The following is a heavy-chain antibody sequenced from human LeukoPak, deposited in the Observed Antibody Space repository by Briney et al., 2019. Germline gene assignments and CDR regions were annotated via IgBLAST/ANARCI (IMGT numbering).Heavy chain of an antibody. V-gene: IGHV3-7*01. Sequence: GGSLRLSCAASGFSISNYWMSWVRQAPGKGLEWVANIKQDGSEKFYVDSVKGRFTISRDNAKNSLYLQMNSLRAEDTAVYYCARDPGNCSSTSRSYFDYWGQGTLVTVSS. CDR1: GFSISNYW. CDR3: ARDPGNCSSTSRSYFDY. D-gene: IGHD2-2*01. CDR2: IKQDGSEK. J-gene: IGHJ4*02.